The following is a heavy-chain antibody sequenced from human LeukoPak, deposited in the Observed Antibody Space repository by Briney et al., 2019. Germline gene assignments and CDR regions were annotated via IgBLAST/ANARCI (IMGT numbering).Heavy chain of an antibody. CDR2: ISYDGSNK. D-gene: IGHD3-10*01. J-gene: IGHJ4*02. CDR3: ARLDSGGYLD. CDR1: GFTFSSYA. V-gene: IGHV3-30-3*01. Sequence: GSLRLSCAASGFTFSSYAMHWVRQAPGKGLEWVALISYDGSNKHYADSVKGRFTISRDNSKNTLYLQMNSLRADDTAVYYCARLDSGGYLDWGQGTLVTVSS.